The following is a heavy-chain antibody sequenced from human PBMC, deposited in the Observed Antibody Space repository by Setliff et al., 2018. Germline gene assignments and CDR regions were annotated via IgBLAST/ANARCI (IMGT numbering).Heavy chain of an antibody. J-gene: IGHJ4*02. V-gene: IGHV4-59*01. Sequence: SESLSLTCTVSGGPILSSFLSWIRQPPGKGLEWIGYISQTGTTNNNPTLKSRVSTSIDTSKSLFSLKLGSVTAADTATYFCARGRVPYYWLQGTLVTVSS. CDR3: ARGRVPYY. CDR2: ISQTGTT. CDR1: GGPILSSF.